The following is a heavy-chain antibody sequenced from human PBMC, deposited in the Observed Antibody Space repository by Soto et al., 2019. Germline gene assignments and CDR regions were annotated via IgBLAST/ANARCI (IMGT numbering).Heavy chain of an antibody. CDR2: IYPGDSDT. D-gene: IGHD3-22*01. V-gene: IGHV5-51*01. CDR3: ARDYYDSSGYKPNYYYYYGMDV. J-gene: IGHJ6*02. CDR1: GYSFTSYW. Sequence: GESLKISCKGSGYSFTSYWIGWVRQMPGKGLEWMGIIYPGDSDTRYSPSFQGQVTISADKSISTAYLQWSSLKASDTAMYYCARDYYDSSGYKPNYYYYYGMDVWGQGTTVTVSS.